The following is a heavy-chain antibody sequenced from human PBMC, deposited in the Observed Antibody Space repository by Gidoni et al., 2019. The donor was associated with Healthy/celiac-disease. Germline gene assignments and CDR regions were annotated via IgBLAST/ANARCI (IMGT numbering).Heavy chain of an antibody. CDR3: VTHMVPGDYAFDI. J-gene: IGHJ3*02. D-gene: IGHD3-10*01. CDR2: ISSNDEK. Sequence: QVTLKESGPVLVKPTETLTLTCTVPGFSLSNPRLGVSWIRQPPGKSLEWLAHISSNDEKSYSTSLKSRLTISKDTSKSQVVLTMTNMDPVDTATYYCVTHMVPGDYAFDIWGQGTMVTVSS. CDR1: GFSLSNPRLG. V-gene: IGHV2-26*01.